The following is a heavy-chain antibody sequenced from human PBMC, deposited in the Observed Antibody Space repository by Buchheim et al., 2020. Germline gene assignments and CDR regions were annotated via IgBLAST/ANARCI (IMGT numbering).Heavy chain of an antibody. D-gene: IGHD3-22*01. CDR2: INSSSNVI. J-gene: IGHJ4*02. CDR3: ARDRHSRD. V-gene: IGHV3-48*04. CDR1: GFTFSDYS. Sequence: EVQLVESGGGLVQPGGSLRLSCAASGFTFSDYSMNWVRQAPGKGLEWVSYINSSSNVIYYADSVKGRFTISRDNATKSLYLQMDSTRAEDTATYYCARDRHSRDWGQGTL.